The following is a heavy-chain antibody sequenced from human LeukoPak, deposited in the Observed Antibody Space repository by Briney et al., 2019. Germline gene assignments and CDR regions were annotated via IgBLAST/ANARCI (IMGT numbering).Heavy chain of an antibody. CDR2: IYYSGST. V-gene: IGHV4-59*01. J-gene: IGHJ4*02. CDR3: AGGGGLWFGELDFDY. Sequence: PSETLSLTCTVSGGSISSYYWSWIRQPPGKGLEWSGYIYYSGSTNYNPSLKSRVTISVDTSKNQFSLKLSSVTAADTAVYYCAGGGGLWFGELDFDYWGQGTLVTVSS. CDR1: GGSISSYY. D-gene: IGHD3-10*01.